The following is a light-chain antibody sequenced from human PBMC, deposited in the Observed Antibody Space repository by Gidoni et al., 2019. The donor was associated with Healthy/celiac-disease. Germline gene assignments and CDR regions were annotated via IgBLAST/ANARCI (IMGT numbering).Light chain of an antibody. CDR1: QSISSY. CDR2: AAS. Sequence: IQVTQSPSSLSASVGDRVTITSRASQSISSYLKWYQQKPGKPPQLLISAASSLQSGVPSRFSGSGSGTDFTLTISSLQPEDFANYYCQQSYSTPITFGRGTRVEIK. J-gene: IGKJ5*01. V-gene: IGKV1-39*01. CDR3: QQSYSTPIT.